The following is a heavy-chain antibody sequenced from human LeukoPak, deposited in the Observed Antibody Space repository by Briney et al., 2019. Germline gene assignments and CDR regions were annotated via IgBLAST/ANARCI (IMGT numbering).Heavy chain of an antibody. J-gene: IGHJ5*02. V-gene: IGHV1-2*02. D-gene: IGHD3-3*01. CDR2: INPNSGGT. CDR3: ARSDITIFGVATNWFDP. Sequence: ASVTVSCKGSGYTFTGYYMHWVRQAPGQGLEWMGWINPNSGGTNYAQKFQGRVTMTRDTSISTAYMELSRLRSDDTAVYYCARSDITIFGVATNWFDPWGPGTLVTVSS. CDR1: GYTFTGYY.